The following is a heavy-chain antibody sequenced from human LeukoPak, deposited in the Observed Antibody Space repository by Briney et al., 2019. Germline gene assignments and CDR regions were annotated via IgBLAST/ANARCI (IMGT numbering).Heavy chain of an antibody. CDR2: ISNGGYPT. CDR3: TRKNYVPDS. CDR1: GYTFSHYW. J-gene: IGHJ4*02. D-gene: IGHD3-10*02. Sequence: GGSLRLSCVASGYTFSHYWMSWVRQTPGKGLEWVASISNGGYPTYYVDSVRGRFTISRDDARNSLFLQMNGLRADDTAVYYCTRKNYVPDSWGQGTLVTVPS. V-gene: IGHV3-7*03.